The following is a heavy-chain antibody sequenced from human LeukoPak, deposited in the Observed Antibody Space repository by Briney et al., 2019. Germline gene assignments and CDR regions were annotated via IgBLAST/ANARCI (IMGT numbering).Heavy chain of an antibody. J-gene: IGHJ6*03. CDR3: ARQGYCSSTSCPSYYYYYMDV. CDR1: GGSISSSSYY. CDR2: IYYSGST. Sequence: SETLSLTCTVSGGSISSSSYYWGWIRQPPGTGLEWIGSIYYSGSTYYNPSLKSRVTISVDTSKNQFSLKLSSVTAADTAVYYCARQGYCSSTSCPSYYYYYMDVWGKGTTVTISS. D-gene: IGHD2-2*01. V-gene: IGHV4-39*01.